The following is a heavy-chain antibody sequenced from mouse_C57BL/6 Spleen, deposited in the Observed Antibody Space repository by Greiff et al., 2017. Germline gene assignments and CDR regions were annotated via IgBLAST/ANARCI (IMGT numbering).Heavy chain of an antibody. CDR2: IDPSDSYT. J-gene: IGHJ4*01. D-gene: IGHD4-1*01. CDR1: GYTFTRYW. CDR3: ARAGTEAMDY. Sequence: QVQLQQPGAELVKPGASVKLSCKASGYTFTRYWMQWVKQRPGQGLEWIGEIDPSDSYTNYNQKFKGKATLTVDTSASTAYMQLSSLTSEDSAVYYCARAGTEAMDYWGQGTSVTVSS. V-gene: IGHV1-50*01.